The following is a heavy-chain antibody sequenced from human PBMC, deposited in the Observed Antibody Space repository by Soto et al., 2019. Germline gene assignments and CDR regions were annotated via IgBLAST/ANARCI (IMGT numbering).Heavy chain of an antibody. CDR3: ARDRALKRIQLWLRAHDAFDI. J-gene: IGHJ3*02. D-gene: IGHD5-18*01. V-gene: IGHV1-3*01. CDR1: GYTFTIYA. Sequence: ASVKVSCKASGYTFTIYAMHWVLQAPGQRLEWMGWINAGNGNTKYSQKFQGRVTITRDTSASTAYMELSSLRSEDTAVYYCARDRALKRIQLWLRAHDAFDIWGQGTMVTVSS. CDR2: INAGNGNT.